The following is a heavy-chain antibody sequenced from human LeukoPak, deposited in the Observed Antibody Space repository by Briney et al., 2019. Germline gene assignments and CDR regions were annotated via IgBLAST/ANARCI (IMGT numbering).Heavy chain of an antibody. CDR3: ARAIQYNWNRSDNWFDP. CDR2: INPNSGGT. D-gene: IGHD1/OR15-1a*01. V-gene: IGHV1-2*02. CDR1: GYTFTGYY. Sequence: ASVKVSCKASGYTFTGYYMHWVRQAPGQGLEWMGWINPNSGGTNYAQKLQGRVTMTTDTSTSTAYMELRSLRSDDTAVYYCARAIQYNWNRSDNWFDPWGQGTLVTVSS. J-gene: IGHJ5*02.